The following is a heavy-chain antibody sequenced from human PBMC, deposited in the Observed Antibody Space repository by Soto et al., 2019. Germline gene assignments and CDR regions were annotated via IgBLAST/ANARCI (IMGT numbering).Heavy chain of an antibody. D-gene: IGHD3-22*01. J-gene: IGHJ5*02. CDR2: IHWNDDK. CDR3: AHTKDNSGFLTS. CDR1: GFSLSAYGVR. Sequence: SGPTLVNPPQTLTLTCSFSGFSLSAYGVRVIWFRQPPGETLEWLALIHWNDDKRYSPYLKSRLTITKDTSKNQVVLTLTNLDPLDTGTYFCAHTKDNSGFLTSWGQGILVTVSS. V-gene: IGHV2-5*01.